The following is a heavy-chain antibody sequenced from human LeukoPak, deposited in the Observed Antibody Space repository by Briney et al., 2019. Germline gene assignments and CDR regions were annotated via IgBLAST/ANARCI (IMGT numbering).Heavy chain of an antibody. J-gene: IGHJ6*04. CDR2: LVPIFGTP. CDR3: ARDRQAAPLYYDYGLDV. D-gene: IGHD6-25*01. Sequence: SVKVSCKASGGTFNNYGFSWVRQAPGQGLEWMGGLVPIFGTPDYAQKFQGRVTIFAAKSTNTDDMELRGLTSDDTAVYYCARDRQAAPLYYDYGLDVWGKGTTVTVSS. V-gene: IGHV1-69*06. CDR1: GGTFNNYG.